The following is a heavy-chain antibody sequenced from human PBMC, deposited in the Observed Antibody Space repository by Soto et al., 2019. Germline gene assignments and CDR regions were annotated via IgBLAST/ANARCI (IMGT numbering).Heavy chain of an antibody. CDR2: IIPIFGTA. CDR3: ARVSGSGSRNALDI. J-gene: IGHJ3*02. Sequence: SVKVSCKASGVTFSSYAISWVRQAPGQGLEWLGGIIPIFGTANYAQKFQGRVTITADESTSTAYMELSSLRSEDTAVYYCARVSGSGSRNALDIWGQGTMVTVSS. CDR1: GVTFSSYA. D-gene: IGHD3-10*01. V-gene: IGHV1-69*13.